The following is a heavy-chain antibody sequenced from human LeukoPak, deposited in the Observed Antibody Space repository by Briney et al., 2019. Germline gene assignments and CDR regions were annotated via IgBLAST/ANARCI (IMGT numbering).Heavy chain of an antibody. CDR3: ARNTYYYDSSGYFDAFDI. D-gene: IGHD3-22*01. J-gene: IGHJ3*02. V-gene: IGHV3-66*01. CDR1: GFTVSSNY. CDR2: IYSGGST. Sequence: GGSLRLSCAASGFTVSSNYMSWVRQAPGKGLEWVSVIYSGGSTYYADSVKGRFTISRDKSKNTLYLQMNSLRAEDTAVYYCARNTYYYDSSGYFDAFDIWGQGTMVTVSS.